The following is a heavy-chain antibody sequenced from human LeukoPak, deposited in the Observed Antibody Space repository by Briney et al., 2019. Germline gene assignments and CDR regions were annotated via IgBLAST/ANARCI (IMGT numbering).Heavy chain of an antibody. J-gene: IGHJ3*02. CDR2: ISAYNGNT. Sequence: GASVKVSCKASGYTFTSYGISWVRQAPGQGLEWMGWISAYNGNTNYAQKLQGRATMTTDTSTSTAYMELRSLRSDDTAVYYCARGLGGSSGYPHDAFDIWGQGTMVTVSS. V-gene: IGHV1-18*01. D-gene: IGHD3-22*01. CDR1: GYTFTSYG. CDR3: ARGLGGSSGYPHDAFDI.